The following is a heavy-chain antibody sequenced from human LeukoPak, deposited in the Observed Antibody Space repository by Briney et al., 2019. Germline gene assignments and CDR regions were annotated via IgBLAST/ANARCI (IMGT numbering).Heavy chain of an antibody. CDR3: ARQRLVGSGWYNYYMDV. J-gene: IGHJ6*03. Sequence: ASVKVSCKASGGTFSSYAISWVRQAPGQGLEWMGGIIPIFGTANYAQKFQGRVTITADESTSTAYMELSSLRSEDTAVYYCARQRLVGSGWYNYYMDVWGKGTTVTISS. V-gene: IGHV1-69*13. CDR1: GGTFSSYA. D-gene: IGHD6-19*01. CDR2: IIPIFGTA.